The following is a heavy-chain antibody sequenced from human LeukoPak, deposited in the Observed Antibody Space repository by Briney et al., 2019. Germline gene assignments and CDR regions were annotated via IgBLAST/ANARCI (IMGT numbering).Heavy chain of an antibody. CDR1: GGSISGYY. CDR2: IYYSGST. D-gene: IGHD5-24*01. Sequence: PSETLSLTCTVSGGSISGYYWTWIRQPPGKGLEWIGYIYYSGSTYYNPSLQGRVTISIDRSKNQFSLKLNSVTTADTAVYYCARSGRDGYNGWGQGTLVTVSS. V-gene: IGHV4-59*08. CDR3: ARSGRDGYNG. J-gene: IGHJ4*02.